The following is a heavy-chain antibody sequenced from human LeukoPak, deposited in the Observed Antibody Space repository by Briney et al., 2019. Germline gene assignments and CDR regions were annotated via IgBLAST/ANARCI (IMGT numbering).Heavy chain of an antibody. CDR3: AKSGYCSSTSCYGSLGYFDY. V-gene: IGHV3-53*01. CDR1: GFTVSSNY. Sequence: PGGSLRLSCAASGFTVSSNYMSWVRQAPGKGLEWVSVIYSGGRTYYADSVKGRFTISRDNSKNTLYLQMNSLRAEDTAVYYCAKSGYCSSTSCYGSLGYFDYWGQGTLVTVSS. D-gene: IGHD2-2*01. CDR2: IYSGGRT. J-gene: IGHJ4*02.